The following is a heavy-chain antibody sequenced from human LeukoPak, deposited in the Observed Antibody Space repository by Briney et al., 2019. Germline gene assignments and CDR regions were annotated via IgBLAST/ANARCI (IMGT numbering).Heavy chain of an antibody. CDR1: GFTFNNYS. V-gene: IGHV3-21*01. CDR3: ARDGENDGSCYFDY. D-gene: IGHD1-26*01. Sequence: GGSLRLSCATSGFTFNNYSMSWVRQAPGKGLEWVSSINSSSSYKYYAAVVKGRITISRDNAKNPLYLQMNSLRAEDTAVYYCARDGENDGSCYFDYWGQGTLVTVSS. J-gene: IGHJ4*02. CDR2: INSSSSYK.